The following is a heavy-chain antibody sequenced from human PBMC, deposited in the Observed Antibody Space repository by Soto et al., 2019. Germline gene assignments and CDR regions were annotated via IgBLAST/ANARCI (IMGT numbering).Heavy chain of an antibody. Sequence: SETLSLTCNVSGGSISSSRSYWAWFRQPPGKELEWIANIFYAGNTYYNQSLKNQVTVSVDTSKNQLTLKLDSVTAAYTAFYYCARQAAAPGIDLWFDPWGQGTLVTVSS. V-gene: IGHV4-39*01. CDR2: IFYAGNT. CDR1: GGSISSSRSY. CDR3: ARQAAAPGIDLWFDP. D-gene: IGHD6-13*01. J-gene: IGHJ5*02.